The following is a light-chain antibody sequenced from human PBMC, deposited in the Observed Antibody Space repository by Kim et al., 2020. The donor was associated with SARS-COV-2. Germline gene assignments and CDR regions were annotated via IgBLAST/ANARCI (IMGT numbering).Light chain of an antibody. CDR2: WAS. V-gene: IGKV4-1*01. CDR1: QTISYSSNNNNY. Sequence: DTVMTQSPDFLAVSLGERATINCRSSQTISYSSNNNNYLAWYQQKPGQPPKLLIYWASTRESGVPDRFSGSGSGTDFTLTISSLQAEDVAVYYCHQYYTSPHTFGQGTKLEI. CDR3: HQYYTSPHT. J-gene: IGKJ2*01.